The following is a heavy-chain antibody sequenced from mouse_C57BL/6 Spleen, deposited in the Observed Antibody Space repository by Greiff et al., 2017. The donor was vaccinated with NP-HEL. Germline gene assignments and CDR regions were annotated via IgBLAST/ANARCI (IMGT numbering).Heavy chain of an antibody. CDR2: IYPGDGDT. CDR3: ARGAYYSNYEPFAY. CDR1: GYAFSSSW. D-gene: IGHD2-5*01. Sequence: QVQLQQSGPELVKPGASVKISCKASGYAFSSSWMNWVKQRPGKGLEWIGRIYPGDGDTNYNGKFKGKATLTADKSSSTAYMQLSSLTSEDSAVYFCARGAYYSNYEPFAYWGQGTLVTVSA. V-gene: IGHV1-82*01. J-gene: IGHJ3*01.